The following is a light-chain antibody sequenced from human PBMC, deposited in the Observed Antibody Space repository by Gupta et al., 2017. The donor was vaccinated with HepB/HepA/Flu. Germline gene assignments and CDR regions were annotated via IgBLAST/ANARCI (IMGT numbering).Light chain of an antibody. Sequence: EIVMTQSPATLSVSPGERATLSCRASQSVSSKLAWYQQKPGQAPRLLIYGASTRATGIPARFSGSGFGKEFTLTISSRQSEDFAVYYCQQYKNWPPWTFGQGTKVEIK. J-gene: IGKJ1*01. CDR2: GAS. V-gene: IGKV3-15*01. CDR1: QSVSSK. CDR3: QQYKNWPPWT.